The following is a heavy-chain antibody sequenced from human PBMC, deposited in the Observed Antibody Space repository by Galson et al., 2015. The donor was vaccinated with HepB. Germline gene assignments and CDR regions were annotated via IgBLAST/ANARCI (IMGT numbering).Heavy chain of an antibody. D-gene: IGHD3-10*01. J-gene: IGHJ4*02. CDR2: INAGNGNT. V-gene: IGHV1-3*01. CDR1: GYTFTSYA. CDR3: ARAKLTMVQGATGLFDY. Sequence: SVKVSCKASGYTFTSYAMHWVRQAPGQRLEWMGWINAGNGNTKYSQKFQGRVTITRDTSASTAYMELSSLRSEDTAVYYCARAKLTMVQGATGLFDYWGQGTLVTVSS.